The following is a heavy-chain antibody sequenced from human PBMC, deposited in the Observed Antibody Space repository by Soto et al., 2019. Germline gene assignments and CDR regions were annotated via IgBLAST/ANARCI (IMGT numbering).Heavy chain of an antibody. CDR3: ARDFTYGSGSYLYYYGMDV. CDR2: IYSGGST. V-gene: IGHV3-66*01. CDR1: GFTVSSNY. D-gene: IGHD3-10*01. Sequence: EVQLVESGGGLVQPGGSLRLSCAASGFTVSSNYMSWVRQAPGKGLEWVSVIYSGGSTYYADSVKGRFTISRDNSKXXLXXQMNGLRAEDTAVYYCARDFTYGSGSYLYYYGMDVWGQGTTVTVSS. J-gene: IGHJ6*02.